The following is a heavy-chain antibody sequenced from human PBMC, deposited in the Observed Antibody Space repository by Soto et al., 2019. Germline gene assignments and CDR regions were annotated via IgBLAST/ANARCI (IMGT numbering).Heavy chain of an antibody. D-gene: IGHD2-15*01. V-gene: IGHV3-74*01. CDR2: INSDGSST. CDR3: ARDIGYCSGGICYLWNYFDY. Sequence: EVQLVESGGGLVQPGGSLRLSCAASGFTFSSYWMHWVRQAPGKGLVWVSRINSDGSSTSYADSVKGRFTISRDNAKNTLDLQMNSLRAEDTAVYYCARDIGYCSGGICYLWNYFDYWGQGTLVTVSS. J-gene: IGHJ4*02. CDR1: GFTFSSYW.